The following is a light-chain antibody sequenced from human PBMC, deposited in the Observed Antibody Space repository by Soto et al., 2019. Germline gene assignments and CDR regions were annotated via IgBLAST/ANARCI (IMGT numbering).Light chain of an antibody. V-gene: IGKV3-15*01. CDR2: GAS. CDR3: QQYDTWPPLT. Sequence: EIVMTQSPATLSVSPGERGTLSCRASQNVGTKLAWYQQKPGQAPRLLIYGASTRATGIPARFSGGGSGTEFTLTISSLQSEDFAVYYCQQYDTWPPLTFGGGTKVEIK. J-gene: IGKJ4*01. CDR1: QNVGTK.